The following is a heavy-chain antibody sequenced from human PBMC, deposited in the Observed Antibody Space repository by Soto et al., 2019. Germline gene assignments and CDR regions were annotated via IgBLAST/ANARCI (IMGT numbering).Heavy chain of an antibody. D-gene: IGHD2-15*01. CDR1: GGSFNRHT. CDR3: ASIARGLCSGGSCRDY. V-gene: IGHV1-69*01. CDR2: IIPIFGTA. J-gene: IGHJ4*02. Sequence: QVQLVQSGAEVRKPGSSVRVSCKASGGSFNRHTISWVRQAPGQGLEWMGGIIPIFGTANYAQKFQGRVTITADESTSTAYMELSSLRSEDTAVYYCASIARGLCSGGSCRDYWGQGTLVTVAS.